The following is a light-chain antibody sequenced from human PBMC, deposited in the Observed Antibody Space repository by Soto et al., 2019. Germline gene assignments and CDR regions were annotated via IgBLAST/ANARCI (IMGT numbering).Light chain of an antibody. Sequence: EIVLTQSPATLSLSPGERATLSCRASQSVGSYFAWYQQKPGQPPRLLIYDASNRATGIPARFSGSGSGTDFTLTISSLEPEDFAVYYCQQRSNWPPITFGQGTRLEIK. V-gene: IGKV3-11*01. CDR1: QSVGSY. CDR2: DAS. CDR3: QQRSNWPPIT. J-gene: IGKJ5*01.